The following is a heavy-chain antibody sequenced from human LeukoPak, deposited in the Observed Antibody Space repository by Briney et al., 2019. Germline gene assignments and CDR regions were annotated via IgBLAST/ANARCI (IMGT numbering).Heavy chain of an antibody. Sequence: SETLSLTCTVSGGSISSGSYYWSWIRQPAGKGLEWIGRIYTSGSSNYNPSLRSRVTISVDTSKNQFSLKLSSVTAADTAVYYCARDRDSSSWYFFAFDIWGQGTMVTVSS. D-gene: IGHD6-13*01. CDR2: IYTSGSS. V-gene: IGHV4-61*02. J-gene: IGHJ3*02. CDR1: GGSISSGSYY. CDR3: ARDRDSSSWYFFAFDI.